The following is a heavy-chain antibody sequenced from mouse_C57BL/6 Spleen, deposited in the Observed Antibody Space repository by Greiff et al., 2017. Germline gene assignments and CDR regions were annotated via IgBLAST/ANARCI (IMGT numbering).Heavy chain of an antibody. V-gene: IGHV1-15*01. D-gene: IGHD2-2*01. J-gene: IGHJ2*01. CDR2: IDPETGGT. Sequence: QVQLQQSGAELVRPGASVTLSCKASGYTFTDYEMHWVKQTPVHGLEWIGAIDPETGGTAYNQKFKGKAILTADKSSSTAYMELRSLTSEDSAVYYCTRGDDGYDRDYWGQGTTLTVSS. CDR1: GYTFTDYE. CDR3: TRGDDGYDRDY.